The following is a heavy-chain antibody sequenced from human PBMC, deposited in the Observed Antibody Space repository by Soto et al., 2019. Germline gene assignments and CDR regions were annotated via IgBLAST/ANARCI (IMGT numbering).Heavy chain of an antibody. J-gene: IGHJ4*02. CDR1: GYTFTNYY. CDR2: INPTSGST. V-gene: IGHV1-46*01. Sequence: QGQLVQSGAEVKKPGASVKVSCKASGYTFTNYYIHWVRQAPGQGLEWMGIINPTSGSTNYAQKFQGRVTLTYDTSTTTVYMELSGLRSEDTAVLYCARDLAAGEHWGQGTLVIVSS. CDR3: ARDLAAGEH. D-gene: IGHD6-13*01.